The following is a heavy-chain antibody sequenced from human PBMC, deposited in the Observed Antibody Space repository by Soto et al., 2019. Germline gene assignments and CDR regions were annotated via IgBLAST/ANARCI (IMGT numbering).Heavy chain of an antibody. J-gene: IGHJ5*02. CDR3: AKEQFNTGWTKPGS. V-gene: IGHV3-30*02. Sequence: GGSLRLSCAASGFILSNYGMHWVRQAPGRGLEWVAFISFAGSTHYRESMNGRFTISRDTSKNMLYLQMNGLRPDDTGVYYCAKEQFNTGWTKPGSWGQGTLVTVSS. D-gene: IGHD6-19*01. CDR1: GFILSNYG. CDR2: ISFAGST.